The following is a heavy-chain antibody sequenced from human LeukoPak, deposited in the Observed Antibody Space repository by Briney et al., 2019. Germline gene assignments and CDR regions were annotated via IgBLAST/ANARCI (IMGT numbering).Heavy chain of an antibody. D-gene: IGHD1-26*01. CDR2: IYTSGGT. J-gene: IGHJ4*02. CDR3: ASSSGWELLDY. Sequence: SETLSLTCTVSGGSISSYYWSWIRQPAGKGLEWIGRIYTSGGTNYNPSLKSRVTMSIDTSKNQFSLKLSSVTAADTAVYYCASSSGWELLDYWGQGTLVTVSS. V-gene: IGHV4-4*07. CDR1: GGSISSYY.